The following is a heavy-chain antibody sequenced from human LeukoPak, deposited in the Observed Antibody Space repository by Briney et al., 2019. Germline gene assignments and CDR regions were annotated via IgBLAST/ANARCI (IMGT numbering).Heavy chain of an antibody. CDR3: ARPVRSSYDAFDI. V-gene: IGHV4-34*01. D-gene: IGHD6-13*01. CDR1: GGSFSGYY. CDR2: INHSGST. Sequence: SETLSLTCAVYGGSFSGYYWSWIRQPPGKGLEWIGEINHSGSTNYNPSLKSRVTISVDTSKNQFSLKLSSVTAADTAVYYCARPVRSSYDAFDIWGQGTMVTVSS. J-gene: IGHJ3*02.